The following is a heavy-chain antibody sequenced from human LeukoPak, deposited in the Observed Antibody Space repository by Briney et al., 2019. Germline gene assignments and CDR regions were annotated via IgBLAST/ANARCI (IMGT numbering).Heavy chain of an antibody. CDR3: ARDYKYAFDN. Sequence: QTAGSLRLSCAASGFTFSDYSMNWVRQAPGKGLEWISYIGIDSGNTNYADSVKGRFTISGDKAKNSLYLQMNSLRVEDTAVYYCARDYKYAFDNWGQGTLVTVSS. CDR2: IGIDSGNT. J-gene: IGHJ4*02. V-gene: IGHV3-48*01. D-gene: IGHD5-24*01. CDR1: GFTFSDYS.